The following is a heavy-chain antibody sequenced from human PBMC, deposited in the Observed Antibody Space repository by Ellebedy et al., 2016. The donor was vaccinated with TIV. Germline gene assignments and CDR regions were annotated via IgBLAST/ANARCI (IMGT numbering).Heavy chain of an antibody. J-gene: IGHJ4*02. Sequence: SETLSLXXTATGDSITSADFYWSWIRQPPGKGLEWIGHIYYTGHTFYNPSLKSRLTISLGTSKHQFSLKLSSVTAADTAVYYCAGTPYYGSGTYYAFDYWGQGTLVTVSS. D-gene: IGHD3-10*01. CDR3: AGTPYYGSGTYYAFDY. CDR2: IYYTGHT. CDR1: GDSITSADFY. V-gene: IGHV4-30-4*01.